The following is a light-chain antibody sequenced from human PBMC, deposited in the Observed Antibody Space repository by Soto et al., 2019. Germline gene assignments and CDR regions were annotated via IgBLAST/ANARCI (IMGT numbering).Light chain of an antibody. J-gene: IGKJ4*01. CDR3: QQSYSTPPLT. Sequence: DIQMTQSPSSLSASVGDRVTITCRASQSISSYLNWYQQKPGKAPKLLIYAASSLQTGVPSRFSGSESGTDFTLHISSLKTEDFATNYCQQSYSTPPLTFGGGTKVEIK. CDR2: AAS. CDR1: QSISSY. V-gene: IGKV1-39*01.